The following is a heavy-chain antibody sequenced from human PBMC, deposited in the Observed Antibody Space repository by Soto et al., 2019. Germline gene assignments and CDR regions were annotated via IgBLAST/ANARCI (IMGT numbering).Heavy chain of an antibody. CDR1: GYTFTGYY. V-gene: IGHV1-2*02. CDR3: ARYCSSTSCYYYFQH. D-gene: IGHD2-2*01. CDR2: INPNSGGT. J-gene: IGHJ1*01. Sequence: EASVKVSCKASGYTFTGYYMHWVRQAPGQGLEWMGWINPNSGGTNYAQKFQGRVTMTRDTSISTAYMELSRLRSDDTAVYYCARYCSSTSCYYYFQHWGQGTLVTVSS.